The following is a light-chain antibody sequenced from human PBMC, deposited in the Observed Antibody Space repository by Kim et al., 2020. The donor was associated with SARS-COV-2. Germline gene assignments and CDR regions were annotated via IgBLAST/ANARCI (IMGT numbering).Light chain of an antibody. CDR1: QSISSH. J-gene: IGKJ3*01. CDR2: AAS. V-gene: IGKV1-39*01. Sequence: DIQLTQSPSSLSASVGDRVTITCRTSQSISSHLNWYHQKPGRAPKLLIYAASTLQGGVPSRFSGSGSETDFTLTISSLQPEDFATYFCQQSYITPFTFGPGTKVDIK. CDR3: QQSYITPFT.